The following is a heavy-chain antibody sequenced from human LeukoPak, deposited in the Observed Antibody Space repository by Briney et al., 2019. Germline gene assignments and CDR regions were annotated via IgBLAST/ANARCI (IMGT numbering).Heavy chain of an antibody. Sequence: GKSLKISCKGSGYSFTSYWIGWVRQMPGKGLEWMGIIYPGDSDTRYSPSFQGPVTISADKSITTAYLQWSSLKASDTAMYYCARRGSPYYFDYWGQGTLVTVSS. CDR1: GYSFTSYW. J-gene: IGHJ4*02. CDR2: IYPGDSDT. V-gene: IGHV5-51*01. CDR3: ARRGSPYYFDY. D-gene: IGHD3-10*01.